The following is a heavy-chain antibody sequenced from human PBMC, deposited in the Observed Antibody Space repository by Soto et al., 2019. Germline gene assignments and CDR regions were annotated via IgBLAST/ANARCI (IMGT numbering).Heavy chain of an antibody. J-gene: IGHJ4*02. V-gene: IGHV4-31*03. CDR2: IYYTGST. Sequence: KTSETLSLTCSVSGASIRSGGYYWSWLRQSPGKGLEWIGHIYYTGSTFYSPSLKSRLTISLDTSKNRFSLDLRSVTAADTAMYYCARIEMASIKWGRGTLVTVSS. CDR3: ARIEMASIK. CDR1: GASIRSGGYY.